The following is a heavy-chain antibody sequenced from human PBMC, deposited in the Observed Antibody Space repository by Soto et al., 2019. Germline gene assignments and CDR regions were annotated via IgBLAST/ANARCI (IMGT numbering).Heavy chain of an antibody. D-gene: IGHD6-13*01. CDR2: IYPDDSDT. J-gene: IGHJ3*02. CDR3: ARSKLSGRWHHAFDI. V-gene: IGHV5-51*01. Sequence: PGESLKISFKGSGYSFATYLICWVRQMPVKGLEWMGIIYPDDSDTRYSPSFQGQVTISGAKSISTDYLQWSRLKASDTAMYYCARSKLSGRWHHAFDIWGQRIMVTVSS. CDR1: GYSFATYL.